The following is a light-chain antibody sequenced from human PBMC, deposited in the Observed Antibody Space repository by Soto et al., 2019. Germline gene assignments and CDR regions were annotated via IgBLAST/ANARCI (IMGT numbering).Light chain of an antibody. CDR1: PAIASF. CDR3: QQLNGSPWT. Sequence: IQLTQSPSSLSASVGDRVTITCRASPAIASFLAWYQQKPGTAPKLLIYGASTLQSGVPSRFSVSRSGTDYILTIASLQPEDFGTYYCQQLNGSPWTFGQGTKVDIK. CDR2: GAS. J-gene: IGKJ1*01. V-gene: IGKV1-9*01.